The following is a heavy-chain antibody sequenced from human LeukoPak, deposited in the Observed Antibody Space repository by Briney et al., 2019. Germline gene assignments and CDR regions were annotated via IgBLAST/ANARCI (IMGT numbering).Heavy chain of an antibody. V-gene: IGHV3-23*01. CDR1: GFTFSSNA. J-gene: IGHJ4*02. CDR3: ATDRGLRGSYDDY. CDR2: ISSTGYTT. Sequence: PGGSLRLSCVASGFTFSSNAMNWVRQAPGEGLEWVSFISSTGYTTYYADSVKGRFTTSRDNSKNTLYLQMNSLRAEDTALYYCATDRGLRGSYDDYWGQGSLVTVSS. D-gene: IGHD3-16*01.